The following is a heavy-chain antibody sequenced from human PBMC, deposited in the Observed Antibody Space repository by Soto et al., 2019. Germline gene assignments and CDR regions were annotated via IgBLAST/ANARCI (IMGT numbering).Heavy chain of an antibody. CDR3: AKDGRYDFWSGYSGGPIDY. V-gene: IGHV3-9*01. CDR1: GFTFDDYA. J-gene: IGHJ4*02. CDR2: ISWNSGSI. Sequence: GGSLRLSCAASGFTFDDYAMHWVRQAPGKGLEWVSGISWNSGSIGYADSVKGRFTISRDNAKNSLYLQMNSLRAEDTALYYCAKDGRYDFWSGYSGGPIDYWGQGTLVTVSS. D-gene: IGHD3-3*01.